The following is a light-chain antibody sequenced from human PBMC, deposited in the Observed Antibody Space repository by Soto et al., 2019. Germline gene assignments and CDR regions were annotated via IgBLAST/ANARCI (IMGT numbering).Light chain of an antibody. J-gene: IGKJ2*01. V-gene: IGKV3-20*01. CDR1: QSVISSF. CDR3: QQYDTSPPYT. CDR2: GAS. Sequence: EIVLTQSPGTLSLSPGERATLSCRASQSVISSFLAWYQQKPGQAPRLLIYGASSRATGIPDRFSGSGSGTDFTLTISRLETEDFAVYSCQQYDTSPPYTFGQGTRLEIK.